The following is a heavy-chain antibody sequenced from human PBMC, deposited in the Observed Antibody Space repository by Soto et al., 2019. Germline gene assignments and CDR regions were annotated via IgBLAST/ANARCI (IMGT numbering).Heavy chain of an antibody. CDR3: ARAMSRSKTPFDH. V-gene: IGHV3-11*01. Sequence: GGSLRLSCAASGFTFSDYYMTWIRQAPGKGLEWVSYISSTSGTISYADSVKGRFTLSRDNAKNSLYLQMISLRAEDTAVYYCARAMSRSKTPFDHWGQGALVTVSS. CDR1: GFTFSDYY. CDR2: ISSTSGTI. J-gene: IGHJ4*02. D-gene: IGHD3-10*02.